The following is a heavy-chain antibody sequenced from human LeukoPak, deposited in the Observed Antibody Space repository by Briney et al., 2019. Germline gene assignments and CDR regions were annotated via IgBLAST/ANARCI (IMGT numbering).Heavy chain of an antibody. CDR1: GYTFTGYY. Sequence: ASVKVSCKASGYTFTGYYMHWVRQAPGKGLEWMGGFDPEDGETIYAQKFQGRVTMTEDTSTDTAYMELSSLRSEDTAVYYCATDKPLTIYTDAFDIWGQGTMVTVSS. CDR2: FDPEDGET. V-gene: IGHV1-24*01. D-gene: IGHD3-3*01. CDR3: ATDKPLTIYTDAFDI. J-gene: IGHJ3*02.